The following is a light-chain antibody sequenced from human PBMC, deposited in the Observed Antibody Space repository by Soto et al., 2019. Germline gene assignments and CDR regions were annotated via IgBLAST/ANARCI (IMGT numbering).Light chain of an antibody. V-gene: IGKV3-15*01. CDR1: QSVSSN. J-gene: IGKJ2*01. CDR3: QQYNNFYT. CDR2: GAS. Sequence: EIVMTQSPATLSVSPGERATLSCWASQSVSSNLAWYQQKPGQAPRLLIYGASTRATGIPARFSGSGSGTEFTLTISSLQSEDFAVYYCQQYNNFYTFGQGTKLEIK.